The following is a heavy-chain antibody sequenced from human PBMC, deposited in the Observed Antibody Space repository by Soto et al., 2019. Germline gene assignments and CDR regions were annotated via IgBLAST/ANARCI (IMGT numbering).Heavy chain of an antibody. CDR3: AGRYSSSYYYYGMDV. J-gene: IGHJ6*02. CDR2: ISGSGGST. Sequence: EVQLLESGGGLVQPGGSVRLSCAASGFTFSSYAMSWVRQAPGKGLEWVSAISGSGGSTYYADSVKGRFTISRDNSKNTLYLQMNSLRAEGTAVYHCAGRYSSSYYYYGMDVWGQVTTVTVSS. CDR1: GFTFSSYA. D-gene: IGHD6-13*01. V-gene: IGHV3-23*01.